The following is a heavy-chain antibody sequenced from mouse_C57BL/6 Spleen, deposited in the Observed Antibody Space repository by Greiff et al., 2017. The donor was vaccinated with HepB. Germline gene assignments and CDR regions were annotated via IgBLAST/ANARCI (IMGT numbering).Heavy chain of an antibody. CDR3: TRRSLDSSGYPY. J-gene: IGHJ3*01. CDR2: IDPETGGT. V-gene: IGHV1-15*01. Sequence: VQLQQSGAELVRPGASVTLSCKASGYTFTDYEMHWVKQTPVHGLEWIGAIDPETGGTAYNQKFKGKAILTADKSSSTAYMELRSLTSEDSAVYYCTRRSLDSSGYPYWGQVTLVTVSA. D-gene: IGHD3-2*02. CDR1: GYTFTDYE.